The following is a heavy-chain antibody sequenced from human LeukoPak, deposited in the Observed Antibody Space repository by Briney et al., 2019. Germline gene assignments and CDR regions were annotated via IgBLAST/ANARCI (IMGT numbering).Heavy chain of an antibody. V-gene: IGHV3-30*01. CDR3: ARGSARYSSSWYREGEDY. Sequence: GRSLRLFCAASGFTFSSYAMHWVRQAPGKELEWLAVISYDGSNKYYADSVKGRFTISRDNSKNTLYLQMNSLRAEDTAVYYCARGSARYSSSWYREGEDYWGQGTLVTVSS. CDR2: ISYDGSNK. J-gene: IGHJ4*02. D-gene: IGHD6-13*01. CDR1: GFTFSSYA.